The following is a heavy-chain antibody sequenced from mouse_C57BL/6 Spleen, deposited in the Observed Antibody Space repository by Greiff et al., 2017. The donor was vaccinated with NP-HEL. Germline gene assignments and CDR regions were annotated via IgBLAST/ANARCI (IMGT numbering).Heavy chain of an antibody. Sequence: VQLQESGPGLVQPSQSLSITCTVSGFSLTSYGVHWVRQSPGKGLEWLGVIWSGGSTDYNAAFISRLSISKDNSKSQVFFKMNRLQADDTAIYYCARKGDWDYFDYWGQGTTLTVSS. V-gene: IGHV2-2*01. CDR2: IWSGGST. CDR1: GFSLTSYG. J-gene: IGHJ2*01. CDR3: ARKGDWDYFDY. D-gene: IGHD2-13*01.